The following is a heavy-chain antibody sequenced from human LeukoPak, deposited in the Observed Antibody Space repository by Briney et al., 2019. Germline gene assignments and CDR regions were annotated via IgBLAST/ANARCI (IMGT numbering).Heavy chain of an antibody. CDR2: ISSSSSYI. CDR3: ARGRLSGMDV. V-gene: IGHV3-21*01. CDR1: GFTFTSYL. Sequence: GGSLRLSCAAPGFTFTSYLMNWVRQAPGKGLEWVSSISSSSSYIYYADSVKGRFTLSRDNANNSLYLQMNSLRAEDTAVYYCARGRLSGMDVWGKGTTVTVSS. J-gene: IGHJ6*03.